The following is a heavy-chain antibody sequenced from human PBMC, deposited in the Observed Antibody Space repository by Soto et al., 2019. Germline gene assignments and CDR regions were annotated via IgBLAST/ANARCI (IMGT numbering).Heavy chain of an antibody. J-gene: IGHJ4*02. CDR3: AKILDFGHSSSYCGDSFY. CDR1: GFTFSSYG. Sequence: PVGSLRLSCAASGFTFSSYGMHWVRQAPGKGLEWVAVISYDGGNKYYADSVKGRFTISRDNPENTLYLQMNSLRGEDTAVYYCAKILDFGHSSSYCGDSFYWGQGTLVTVSS. V-gene: IGHV3-30*18. CDR2: ISYDGGNK. D-gene: IGHD1-26*01.